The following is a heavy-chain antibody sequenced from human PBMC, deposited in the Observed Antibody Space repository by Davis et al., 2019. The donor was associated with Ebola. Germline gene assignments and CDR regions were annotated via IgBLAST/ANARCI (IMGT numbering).Heavy chain of an antibody. V-gene: IGHV3-11*01. J-gene: IGHJ4*02. CDR3: ANYGDSFDY. CDR1: GFTFSDYY. Sequence: GESLKISCAASGFTFSDYYMSWIRQAPGKGLEWVSYISSSSSTIYYADSVKGRFTISRHNSKNTLYLQMNSLRAEDTAVYYCANYGDSFDYWGQGTLVTVSS. D-gene: IGHD4-17*01. CDR2: ISSSSSTI.